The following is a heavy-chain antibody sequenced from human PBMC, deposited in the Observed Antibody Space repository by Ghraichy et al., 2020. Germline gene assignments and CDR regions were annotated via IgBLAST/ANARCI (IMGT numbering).Heavy chain of an antibody. Sequence: SETLSLTCTVSGGSISSGSYYWRWIRQPAGKGLEWIGRIYTSGSTNYNPSLKRRVTISEDTSKNQFSLTLSSVTAANTAVYYCAREAPVAFDIWGQGTMVTVSS. CDR3: AREAPVAFDI. CDR1: GGSISSGSYY. D-gene: IGHD4-17*01. CDR2: IYTSGST. J-gene: IGHJ3*02. V-gene: IGHV4-61*02.